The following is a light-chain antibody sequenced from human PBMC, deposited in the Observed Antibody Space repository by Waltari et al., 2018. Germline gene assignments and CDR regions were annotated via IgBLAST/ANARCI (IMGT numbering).Light chain of an antibody. Sequence: QSVLTQPPSVSGAQGQRVTISCPGSSSDIGAGYDVTWYQQLPGTAPKLLIYGNSHRPSGVPDRFSASKSGPSASLDIAGLQAEDEADYYCQSYDSSLSLIFGGGTRLTVL. J-gene: IGLJ2*01. V-gene: IGLV1-40*01. CDR2: GNS. CDR3: QSYDSSLSLI. CDR1: SSDIGAGYD.